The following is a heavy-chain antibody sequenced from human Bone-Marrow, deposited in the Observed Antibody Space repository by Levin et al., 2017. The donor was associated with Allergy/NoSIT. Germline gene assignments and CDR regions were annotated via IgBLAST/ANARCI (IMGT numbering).Heavy chain of an antibody. J-gene: IGHJ4*02. D-gene: IGHD3-3*01. V-gene: IGHV3-15*01. Sequence: KAGGSLRLSCVASGFTFNKAWMSWVRQAPGKGLEWVGRVRSQLDGGTAEHAAAVEGRFSISRDDSRDTVFLEMSSLMTEDTAVYYCTTDGFYYDTNVPRAGQCWGLGTLVTVSS. CDR2: VRSQLDGGTA. CDR1: GFTFNKAW. CDR3: TTDGFYYDTNVPRAGQC.